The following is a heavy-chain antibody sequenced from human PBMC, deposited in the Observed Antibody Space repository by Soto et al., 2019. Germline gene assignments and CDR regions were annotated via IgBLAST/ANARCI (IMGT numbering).Heavy chain of an antibody. CDR1: GGSLSGYY. D-gene: IGHD1-26*01. V-gene: IGHV4-34*01. Sequence: SETLSLTCAIYGGSLSGYYWSWLRQTPRKGLEWIGEISQDGSTFYNPSLKSRVTISVDTSKNQFSLKLSSVTAADTAVYYCARSYSGSYFDYWGQGTLVTVS. J-gene: IGHJ4*02. CDR3: ARSYSGSYFDY. CDR2: ISQDGST.